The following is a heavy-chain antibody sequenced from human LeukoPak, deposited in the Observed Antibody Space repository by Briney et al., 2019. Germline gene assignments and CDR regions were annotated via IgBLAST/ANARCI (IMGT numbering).Heavy chain of an antibody. J-gene: IGHJ4*02. V-gene: IGHV5-51*01. CDR3: ARHTSALSHDF. D-gene: IGHD3-3*02. Sequence: GESLKISCQGSGYSFDNYRIAWVRQMPGKGLKLMGVIYPADSDTKYSPSLQGQVTISADKSINTAYMQWGSLKASDTAIYYCARHTSALSHDFWGQGTLVTVSS. CDR2: IYPADSDT. CDR1: GYSFDNYR.